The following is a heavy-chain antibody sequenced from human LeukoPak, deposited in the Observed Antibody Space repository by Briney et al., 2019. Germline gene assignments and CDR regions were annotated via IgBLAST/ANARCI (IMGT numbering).Heavy chain of an antibody. CDR3: ARIYYYDSSGLAHDYYYYMDA. J-gene: IGHJ6*03. V-gene: IGHV1-2*02. CDR2: INPNSGGK. CDR1: GYTFTGYY. D-gene: IGHD3-22*01. Sequence: ASVKVSCKASGYTFTGYYMHWVRQAPGQGLEWMGGINPNSGGKNYAQKFQGRVTMTRDTSISTAYMELSRLRSDDTAVYYCARIYYYDSSGLAHDYYYYMDAWAKGPRSPSP.